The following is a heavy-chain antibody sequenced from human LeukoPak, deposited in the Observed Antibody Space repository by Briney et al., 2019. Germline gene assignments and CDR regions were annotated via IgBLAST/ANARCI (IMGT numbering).Heavy chain of an antibody. D-gene: IGHD6-6*01. Sequence: GGSLRLSCAASGFALRGYSINWVRQAPGKGLEWVSFIDRSNSDIYYADSVKRRFTISRDNARESVFLQLNRLRAEDTAVYYCTRDPGYSSSSISFWGQGALVTVSS. CDR2: IDRSNSDI. CDR1: GFALRGYS. CDR3: TRDPGYSSSSISF. V-gene: IGHV3-21*01. J-gene: IGHJ4*02.